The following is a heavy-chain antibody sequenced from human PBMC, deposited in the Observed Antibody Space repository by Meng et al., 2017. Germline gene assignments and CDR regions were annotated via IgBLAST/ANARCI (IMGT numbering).Heavy chain of an antibody. V-gene: IGHV1-46*01. CDR2: INPSGGST. Sequence: ASVKVSCKASGYTFISYYMHWVRQAPGQGLEWMGIINPSGGSTSYAQKFQGGVTVTRDTSTSTVCMELSSLESKDTAVYYCTGGGCSSTSCYAGGVGWFDPWGQGTLVTVSS. CDR3: TGGGCSSTSCYAGGVGWFDP. CDR1: GYTFISYY. J-gene: IGHJ5*02. D-gene: IGHD2-2*01.